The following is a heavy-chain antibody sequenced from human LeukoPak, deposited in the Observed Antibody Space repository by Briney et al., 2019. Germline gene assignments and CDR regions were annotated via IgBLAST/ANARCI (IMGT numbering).Heavy chain of an antibody. Sequence: GGSLRVSCAASGFTFRNYAMHWVRQAPGKGLEWVAVTTYDASDKDYADSVKGRFTISRDNSKNTLYLQMNSLRPEDTSVYFCARDGAGTYLPDYWGQEILVTVSS. CDR3: ARDGAGTYLPDY. CDR2: TTYDASDK. D-gene: IGHD3-10*01. J-gene: IGHJ4*02. CDR1: GFTFRNYA. V-gene: IGHV3-30*04.